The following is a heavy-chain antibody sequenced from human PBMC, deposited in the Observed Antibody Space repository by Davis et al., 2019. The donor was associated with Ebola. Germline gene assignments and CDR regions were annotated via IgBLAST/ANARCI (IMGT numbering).Heavy chain of an antibody. CDR1: GFTVSSNY. Sequence: GGSLRLSCAASGFTVSSNYMSWVRQAPGKGLEWVSVIYSGGSTYYADSVKGRFTISRHNSKNTLYLQMNSLRAEDTAVYYCASPGVGGSYRAYYYYYGMDVWGQGTTVTVSS. V-gene: IGHV3-53*04. D-gene: IGHD3-16*02. J-gene: IGHJ6*02. CDR2: IYSGGST. CDR3: ASPGVGGSYRAYYYYYGMDV.